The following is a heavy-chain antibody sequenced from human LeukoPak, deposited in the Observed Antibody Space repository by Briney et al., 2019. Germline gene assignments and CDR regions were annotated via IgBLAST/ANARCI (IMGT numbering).Heavy chain of an antibody. CDR1: GYTFTGYY. CDR3: ARAAGDRTEPTQPFDY. J-gene: IGHJ4*02. V-gene: IGHV1-2*06. D-gene: IGHD1-1*01. CDR2: INPNSGGT. Sequence: ASVKVSCKASGYTFTGYYMHWVRQAPGQGLEWMGRINPNSGGTNYAQKFQGRVTMTRDTSISTAYMELSRLRSDDTAVYYCARAAGDRTEPTQPFDYWGQGTLVTVSS.